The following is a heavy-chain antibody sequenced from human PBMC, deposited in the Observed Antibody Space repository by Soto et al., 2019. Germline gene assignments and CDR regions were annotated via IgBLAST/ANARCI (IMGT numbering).Heavy chain of an antibody. J-gene: IGHJ4*02. Sequence: QVQLVQSGAEVKKPGSSVKVSCKASGGTFSSYAISWVRQAPGQGLEWMGGIIPIFGPANYAQKFQGRVTIHADESTSTAYVELRSVRSEETVVYYCAGPTKGWEVNWGQGTLVTVSS. D-gene: IGHD1-26*01. CDR2: IIPIFGPA. CDR1: GGTFSSYA. CDR3: AGPTKGWEVN. V-gene: IGHV1-69*12.